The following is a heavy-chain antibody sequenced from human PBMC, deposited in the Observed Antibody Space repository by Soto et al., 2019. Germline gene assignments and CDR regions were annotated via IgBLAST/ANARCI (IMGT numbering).Heavy chain of an antibody. CDR1: GYTFTNYG. Sequence: QVQLLQSGAEVKKPGASVKVSCKASGYTFTNYGISWARQAPGQGLEWMGWISGNNGKTNYAQNVQGRVTMTTDTATTTAYMELRSLRSDDTAIDYCARDPDYYGSGSYFDLWGRGTLVTVSS. CDR3: ARDPDYYGSGSYFDL. CDR2: ISGNNGKT. J-gene: IGHJ2*01. V-gene: IGHV1-18*01. D-gene: IGHD3-10*01.